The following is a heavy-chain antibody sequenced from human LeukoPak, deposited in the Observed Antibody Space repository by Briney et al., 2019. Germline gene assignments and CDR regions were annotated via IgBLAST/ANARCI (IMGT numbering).Heavy chain of an antibody. CDR2: INHSGST. Sequence: SETLSLTCTVSGGSISSGGYYWSWIRQPPGKGLEWIGEINHSGSTNYNPSLKSRVTISVDTSKNQFSLKLSSVTAADTAVYYCARALLDIAVAGREFDYWGQGTLVTVSS. J-gene: IGHJ4*02. V-gene: IGHV4-39*07. CDR3: ARALLDIAVAGREFDY. CDR1: GGSISSGGYY. D-gene: IGHD6-19*01.